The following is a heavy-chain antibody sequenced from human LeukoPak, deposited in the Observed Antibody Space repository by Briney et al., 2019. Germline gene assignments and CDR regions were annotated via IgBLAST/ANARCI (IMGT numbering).Heavy chain of an antibody. CDR2: ISSSSSYI. Sequence: GGSLRLSCVASGFTFSNYVMSWARQAPGKGLEWVSSISSSSSYIYYADSVKGRVTISRDNAKNSLYLQMNSLRAEDTAVYYCARRTTLYYFDYWGQGTLVTVSS. D-gene: IGHD2/OR15-2a*01. CDR1: GFTFSNYV. CDR3: ARRTTLYYFDY. J-gene: IGHJ4*02. V-gene: IGHV3-21*01.